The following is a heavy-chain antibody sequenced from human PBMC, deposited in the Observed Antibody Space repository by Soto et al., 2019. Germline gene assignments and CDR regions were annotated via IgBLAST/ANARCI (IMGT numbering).Heavy chain of an antibody. V-gene: IGHV1-69*01. J-gene: IGHJ6*02. Sequence: QVQLVQSGAEVKKPGSSVKVSCRASGGHFDRFALSWLRQAHGQGLEWMGGIIPFLSATTYAHKFQGRVTITADESASTLYLELRSLTSDVTAVYYCARGEDDYGDFGSMDVWGQGTSVTVSS. CDR1: GGHFDRFA. D-gene: IGHD4-17*01. CDR2: IIPFLSAT. CDR3: ARGEDDYGDFGSMDV.